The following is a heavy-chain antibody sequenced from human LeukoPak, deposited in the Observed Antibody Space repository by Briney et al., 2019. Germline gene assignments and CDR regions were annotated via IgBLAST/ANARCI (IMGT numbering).Heavy chain of an antibody. D-gene: IGHD2-2*01. CDR1: GFTFSSYA. CDR2: ISGSGGST. J-gene: IGHJ4*02. Sequence: GGSLRLSCAASGFTFSSYAMSWVRQAPGKGLEWVSAISGSGGSTYYADSVKGRFTISRDNSKNTLYLQMNSLRAEDTAVYYCAKAHEVVPAAMLDYWGQGTLVTVSS. V-gene: IGHV3-23*01. CDR3: AKAHEVVPAAMLDY.